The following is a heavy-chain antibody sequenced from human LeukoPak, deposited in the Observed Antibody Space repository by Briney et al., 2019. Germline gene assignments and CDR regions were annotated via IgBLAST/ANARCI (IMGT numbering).Heavy chain of an antibody. CDR2: IRYDGTNK. Sequence: GGSLRLSCAASGFTFSAYGMHWVRQAPGKGLEWVAFIRYDGTNKYYGDSVKGRFTISRDNSKNTLYLQMNSLRAEDTAVYYCAKGATDTSGTGPYNWFDSWGQGTLVTVSS. D-gene: IGHD6-25*01. J-gene: IGHJ5*01. CDR3: AKGATDTSGTGPYNWFDS. V-gene: IGHV3-30*02. CDR1: GFTFSAYG.